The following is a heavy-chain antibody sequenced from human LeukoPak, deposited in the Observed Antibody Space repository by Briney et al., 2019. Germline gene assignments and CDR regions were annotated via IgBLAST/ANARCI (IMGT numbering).Heavy chain of an antibody. CDR1: GFTVSSNY. CDR3: ARGSAGRLRYFDY. V-gene: IGHV3-66*01. CDR2: IYSGGST. Sequence: GGSLRLSCAASGFTVSSNYMSWVRQAPGKGLEWISVIYSGGSTYYADSVKGRFTISRDNSKNTLYLQMNSLRAEDTAVYYCARGSAGRLRYFDYWGQGTLVTVSS. D-gene: IGHD3-10*01. J-gene: IGHJ4*02.